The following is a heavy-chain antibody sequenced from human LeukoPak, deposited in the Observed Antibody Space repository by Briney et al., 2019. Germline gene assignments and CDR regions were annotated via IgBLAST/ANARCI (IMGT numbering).Heavy chain of an antibody. CDR1: GGSISSYY. CDR3: ARSFRSGYYYYFDY. V-gene: IGHV4-59*01. CDR2: IYYSGST. Sequence: SETLSLTCTVSGGSISSYYWSWIRQPPGKGLEWIGYIYYSGSTNYNPPLKSRVTISVDTSKNQFSLKLSSVTAADTAVYYCARSFRSGYYYYFDYWGQGTLVTVSS. D-gene: IGHD3-22*01. J-gene: IGHJ4*02.